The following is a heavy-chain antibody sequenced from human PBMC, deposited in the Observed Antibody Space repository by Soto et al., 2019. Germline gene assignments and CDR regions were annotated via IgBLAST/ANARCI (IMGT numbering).Heavy chain of an antibody. J-gene: IGHJ6*02. CDR3: AKDSLFGEPSYYYGMDV. D-gene: IGHD3-10*01. CDR1: GFTFDDYA. Sequence: EVQLVESGGGLVQPGRSLRLACGASGFTFDDYAMHWVLQAPGKGLEWVSGISWNSARIDYADSVKGRFTVSRDNAKNSLYLQMNILRAEDTALYFCAKDSLFGEPSYYYGMDVWGQGTTVTVSS. CDR2: ISWNSARI. V-gene: IGHV3-9*01.